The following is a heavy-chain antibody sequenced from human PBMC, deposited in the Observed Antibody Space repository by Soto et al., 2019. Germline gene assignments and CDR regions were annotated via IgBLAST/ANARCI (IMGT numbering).Heavy chain of an antibody. V-gene: IGHV1-3*01. CDR3: ARVRRFLECCMDV. CDR1: GYTFTSYA. D-gene: IGHD3-3*01. Sequence: QVQLVQSGAEVKKPGASVKVSCKASGYTFTSYAMHWMRQAPGQRLEWMGWINAGNGNTKYSQKFQGRVTITRDTAASTAYMELSSLRSEDTAVYYCARVRRFLECCMDVWGQGTTVTVSS. J-gene: IGHJ6*02. CDR2: INAGNGNT.